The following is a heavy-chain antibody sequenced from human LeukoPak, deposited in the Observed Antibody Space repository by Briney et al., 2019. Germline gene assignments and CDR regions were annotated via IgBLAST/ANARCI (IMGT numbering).Heavy chain of an antibody. Sequence: SETLSLTCTVSGGSISSSSFSWCWVRQPPGKGLEWIGEIYHSGNSNYNPSVKSRVTISIDKSKNQFSLKLSSVTAADTAVYYCARASSWYALAYWGQGTLVTVSS. CDR2: IYHSGNS. D-gene: IGHD6-13*01. CDR1: GGSISSSSFS. J-gene: IGHJ4*02. V-gene: IGHV4-39*07. CDR3: ARASSWYALAY.